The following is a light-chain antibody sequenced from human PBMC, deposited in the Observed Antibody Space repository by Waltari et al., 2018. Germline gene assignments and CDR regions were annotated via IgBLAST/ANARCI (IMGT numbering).Light chain of an antibody. CDR1: SSDVGGYNY. CDR3: SSYTSSSTVV. Sequence: QSALTQPASVSGSHGQSITISCTGTSSDVGGYNYASLYQRPPGKAPKLMIYEVSNRPSGVSNRFSGSKSGNTASLTISGLQAEDEADYYCSSYTSSSTVVFGGGTKLTVL. CDR2: EVS. J-gene: IGLJ2*01. V-gene: IGLV2-14*01.